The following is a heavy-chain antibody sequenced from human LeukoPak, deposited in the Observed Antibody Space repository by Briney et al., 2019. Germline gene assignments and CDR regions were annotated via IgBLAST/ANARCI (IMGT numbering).Heavy chain of an antibody. J-gene: IGHJ4*02. D-gene: IGHD1-26*01. CDR2: INHSGST. V-gene: IGHV4-34*01. CDR1: GGSFSGYY. Sequence: PSETLSITCAVYGGSFSGYYWSWIRQPPGKGLEWIGEINHSGSTNYNPSLKSRVTISVDTSKNQFSLKLSSVTAADTAVYYCARDHSGSYYFDYWGQGTLVTVSS. CDR3: ARDHSGSYYFDY.